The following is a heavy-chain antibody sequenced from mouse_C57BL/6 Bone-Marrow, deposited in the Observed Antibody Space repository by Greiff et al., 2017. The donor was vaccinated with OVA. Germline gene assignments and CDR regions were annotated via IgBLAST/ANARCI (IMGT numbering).Heavy chain of an antibody. D-gene: IGHD2-1*01. V-gene: IGHV1-81*01. CDR3: ARYYGNYGAY. CDR2: IYPRSGNT. Sequence: QVQLQQSGAELARPGASVKLSCKASGYTFTSYGISWVKQRTGQGLEWIGEIYPRSGNTYYNEKFKGKATRTADKSSSTAYMELRSLTSEDSAVYFCARYYGNYGAYWGQGTLVTVSA. CDR1: GYTFTSYG. J-gene: IGHJ3*01.